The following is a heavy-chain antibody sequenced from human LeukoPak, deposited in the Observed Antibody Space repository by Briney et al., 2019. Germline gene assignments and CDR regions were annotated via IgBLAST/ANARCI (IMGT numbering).Heavy chain of an antibody. CDR2: ISGSGGST. D-gene: IGHD1-26*01. V-gene: IGHV3-23*01. Sequence: GGSLRLSCAASGFTFSSYAMSWVRQAPGKGLEWVSAISGSGGSTYYADSVKGRFTISRDNSKNTLYLQMNSLRAEDTAVYYCAIRREGATRAYYFDYWGQGTLVTVSS. CDR3: AIRREGATRAYYFDY. CDR1: GFTFSSYA. J-gene: IGHJ4*02.